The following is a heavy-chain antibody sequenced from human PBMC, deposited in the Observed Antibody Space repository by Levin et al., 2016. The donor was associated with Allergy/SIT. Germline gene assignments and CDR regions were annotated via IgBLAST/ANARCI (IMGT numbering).Heavy chain of an antibody. J-gene: IGHJ4*02. Sequence: ASVKVSCKASGYTFASYDINWVRQATGQGLEWMGWMNPNSGDTAYAQKFQGRVTMTRNTSTSTAYMELSSLRSEDTAVFYCVRVLVVSAHEKYFDHWGQGTLVAVSS. CDR1: GYTFASYD. V-gene: IGHV1-8*01. CDR3: VRVLVVSAHEKYFDH. CDR2: MNPNSGDT. D-gene: IGHD2-2*01.